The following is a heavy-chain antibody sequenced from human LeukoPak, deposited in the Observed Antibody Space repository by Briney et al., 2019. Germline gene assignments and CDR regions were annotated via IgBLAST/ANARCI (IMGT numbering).Heavy chain of an antibody. CDR2: ISGSGGRT. Sequence: GGSLRLSCAAAGITFDSYAMSWVRQAPGKGLEWISVISGSGGRTSYADSVKGRFIISRNNSKNTLYLQMNSLRAEDTAVYYCARGGQWLIVNWFDPWGQGTLVTVSS. V-gene: IGHV3-23*01. CDR3: ARGGQWLIVNWFDP. D-gene: IGHD6-19*01. J-gene: IGHJ5*02. CDR1: GITFDSYA.